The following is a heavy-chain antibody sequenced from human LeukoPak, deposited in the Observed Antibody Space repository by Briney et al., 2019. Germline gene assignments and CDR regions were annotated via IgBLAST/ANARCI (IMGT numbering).Heavy chain of an antibody. CDR3: ARVQAGTPPGDYYYYYGMDV. V-gene: IGHV3-48*01. CDR2: ISSGSSTI. D-gene: IGHD6-19*01. Sequence: GGSLRLSCAASGFTFSSYSMNWVRQAPGKGLEWVSYISSGSSTIYYADSVKGRFTISRDNAKNSLYLQMNSLRAEDTAVYYCARVQAGTPPGDYYYYYGMDVWGQGTTVTVSS. J-gene: IGHJ6*02. CDR1: GFTFSSYS.